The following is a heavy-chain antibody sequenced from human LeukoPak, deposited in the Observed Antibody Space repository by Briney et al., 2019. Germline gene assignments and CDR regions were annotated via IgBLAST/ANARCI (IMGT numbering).Heavy chain of an antibody. D-gene: IGHD3-16*01. J-gene: IGHJ6*02. CDR3: ARDRPYYDKGDMDV. V-gene: IGHV3-53*01. Sequence: GGSLRLSSAASGFSVSGHYMSWVRQAPGKGLQWVSILFTDGTTYYADSVRGRFATSRDSYRNTLYLHMTGLRADDTALYFCARDRPYYDKGDMDVWGQGTMVTVSS. CDR1: GFSVSGHY. CDR2: LFTDGTT.